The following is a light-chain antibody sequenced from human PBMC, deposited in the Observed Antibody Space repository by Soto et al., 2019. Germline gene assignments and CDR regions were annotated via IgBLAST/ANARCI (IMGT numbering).Light chain of an antibody. J-gene: IGKJ1*01. CDR2: GAS. V-gene: IGKV3D-20*02. Sequence: EIVLTQSPDTLSLSPGERVTLSCRASQTIGDNDLAWYQQKPGQAPRLLIYGASSRATGIPARFSGSGSGTDFTLTISSLEPEDFAVYYCQQRSNWPRTFGQGTKV. CDR3: QQRSNWPRT. CDR1: QTIGDND.